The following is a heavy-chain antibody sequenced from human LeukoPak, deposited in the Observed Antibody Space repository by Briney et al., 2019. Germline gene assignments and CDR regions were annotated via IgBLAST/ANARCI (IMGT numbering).Heavy chain of an antibody. CDR1: GFTFSSYG. CDR3: ARGALWVVVVADTIFCY. V-gene: IGHV3-33*01. J-gene: IGHJ4*02. Sequence: PGWSLTLSCAASGFTFSSYGMHWVRQAPGKGLEWVAVIWYDGSNKYYADSVKGRFTISRDNSKNTLYLQMNSLRAEDTAVYYGARGALWVVVVADTIFCYWGQGTLVTVSS. D-gene: IGHD2-15*01. CDR2: IWYDGSNK.